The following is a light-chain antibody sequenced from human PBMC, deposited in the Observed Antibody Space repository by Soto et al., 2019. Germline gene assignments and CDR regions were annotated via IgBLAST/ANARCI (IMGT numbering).Light chain of an antibody. J-gene: IGLJ2*01. CDR2: DVS. Sequence: QSALTQPASVSGSPGQSTTISCTGTSSDVGGYNYVSWYQQHPGKAPKLMIYDVSNRPSGVSNRFSGSKSGNTASLTISGLQAEDEADYYCSSYTSSSTLTVFGGGTKLTAL. V-gene: IGLV2-14*01. CDR3: SSYTSSSTLTV. CDR1: SSDVGGYNY.